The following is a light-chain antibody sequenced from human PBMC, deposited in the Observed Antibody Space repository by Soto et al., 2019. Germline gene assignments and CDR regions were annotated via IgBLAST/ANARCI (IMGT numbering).Light chain of an antibody. CDR1: SSDVGGYNY. CDR2: EVS. J-gene: IGLJ1*01. Sequence: QSALTQPPSASGSPGQSVTISCTGTSSDVGGYNYVSWYQQHPGKAPKLMIYEVSKRPSGVPDRFSGSKSGNTASLTVSGLQAEDEADYYCISYAGSNLLYVFGPGTKATVL. CDR3: ISYAGSNLLYV. V-gene: IGLV2-8*01.